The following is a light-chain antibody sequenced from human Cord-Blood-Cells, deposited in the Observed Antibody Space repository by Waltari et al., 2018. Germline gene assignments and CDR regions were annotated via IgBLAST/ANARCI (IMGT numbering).Light chain of an antibody. CDR3: NSRDSSGNHLV. J-gene: IGLJ3*02. Sequence: SSELTQDPAVSVALGQTVRITCQGDSPRSYYASRYQQKPGQAPVLVIYGKNNRHSGIPDRFSGSSSGNTASLTITGAQAEDEADYYCNSRDSSGNHLVFGGGTKLTVL. V-gene: IGLV3-19*01. CDR2: GKN. CDR1: SPRSYY.